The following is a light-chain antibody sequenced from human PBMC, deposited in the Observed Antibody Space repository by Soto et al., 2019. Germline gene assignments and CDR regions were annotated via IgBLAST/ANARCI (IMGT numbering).Light chain of an antibody. Sequence: EIVLTQSPDTLSLSPGEGATLSCRASQRVGTNYLAWYQQKPGQAPRLLIYAASNRATGIPDRFSGGGSGTDFTLSIGYLEPEDFAVYYCQQFDGSSWTFGQGTKVEIK. CDR2: AAS. CDR3: QQFDGSSWT. J-gene: IGKJ1*01. V-gene: IGKV3-20*01. CDR1: QRVGTNY.